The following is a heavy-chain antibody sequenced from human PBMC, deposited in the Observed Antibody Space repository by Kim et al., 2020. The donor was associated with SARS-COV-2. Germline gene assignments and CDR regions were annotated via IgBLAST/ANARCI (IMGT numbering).Heavy chain of an antibody. CDR3: ARDLHDSSGYYSLYFDY. CDR1: GFTFSSYS. CDR2: ISSSSRYI. Sequence: GGSLILSCAASGFTFSSYSMNWVRQAPGKGLEWVSSISSSSRYIYYADSVKGRFTISRDNAKNSLYLQMNSLRAEDTAVYYCARDLHDSSGYYSLYFDYWGQGTLVTVSS. V-gene: IGHV3-21*01. J-gene: IGHJ4*02. D-gene: IGHD3-22*01.